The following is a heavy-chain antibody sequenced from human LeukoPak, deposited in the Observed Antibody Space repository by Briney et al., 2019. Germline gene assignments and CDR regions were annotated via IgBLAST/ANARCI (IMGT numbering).Heavy chain of an antibody. Sequence: SETLSLTCTVSGGSISGYYWSWIRQPPGKGLQWIGYMYDTGHTMYNSTLKSRVTMSLDTSKNQFSLRLSSLTAADTAVYYCARHPFATPFDYWGPGTLVTVSS. V-gene: IGHV4-59*08. CDR1: GGSISGYY. D-gene: IGHD2-15*01. J-gene: IGHJ4*02. CDR3: ARHPFATPFDY. CDR2: MYDTGHT.